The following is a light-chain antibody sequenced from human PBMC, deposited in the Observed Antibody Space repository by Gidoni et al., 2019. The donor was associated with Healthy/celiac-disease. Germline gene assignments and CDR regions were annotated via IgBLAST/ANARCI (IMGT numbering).Light chain of an antibody. V-gene: IGKV3-15*01. Sequence: EIVMTQSPANLSVYPGESATLSCRASQSVSSNLAWYQQKPGQAPRLLIYGASTRATGIPARCSVSGSGTEFTLTISSLQSEDFAGYYCQQYNNWPPNTFGQGTKLEIK. CDR2: GAS. CDR3: QQYNNWPPNT. CDR1: QSVSSN. J-gene: IGKJ2*01.